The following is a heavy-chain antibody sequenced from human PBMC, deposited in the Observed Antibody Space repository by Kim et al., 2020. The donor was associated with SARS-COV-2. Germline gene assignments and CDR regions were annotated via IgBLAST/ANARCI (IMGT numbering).Heavy chain of an antibody. CDR3: TTGSSVLRFLEWSSDFDY. J-gene: IGHJ4*02. V-gene: IGHV3-15*01. CDR2: IKSKTDGWTT. Sequence: GGSLRLPCAASGFTFSNAWMSWVRQAPGKGLEWVARIKSKTDGWTTAYAAPVKGIFTISRYDSKNTLYLQMNSLKTADTAVYYCTTGSSVLRFLEWSSDFDYWGQGALVTVSS. D-gene: IGHD3-3*01. CDR1: GFTFSNAW.